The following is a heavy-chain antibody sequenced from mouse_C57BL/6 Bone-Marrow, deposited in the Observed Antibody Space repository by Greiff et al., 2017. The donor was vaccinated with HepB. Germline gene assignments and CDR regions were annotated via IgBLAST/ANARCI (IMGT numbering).Heavy chain of an antibody. J-gene: IGHJ3*01. CDR2: ISSGGSYT. Sequence: EVNLVESGGDLVKPGGSLKLSCAASGFTFSSYGMSWVRQTPDKRLEWVATISSGGSYTYYPDSVKGRFTISRDNAKNTLYLQMSSLKSEDTAMYYCARHPIYYYGSSYPYWGQGTLVTVSA. D-gene: IGHD1-1*01. CDR1: GFTFSSYG. V-gene: IGHV5-6*01. CDR3: ARHPIYYYGSSYPY.